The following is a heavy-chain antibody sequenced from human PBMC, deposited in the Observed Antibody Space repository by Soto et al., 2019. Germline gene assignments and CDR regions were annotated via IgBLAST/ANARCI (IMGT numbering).Heavy chain of an antibody. V-gene: IGHV4-59*01. CDR1: GGSISSYY. Sequence: SETLSLTCTVSGGSISSYYWSWIRQPPGKGLEWIGYIYYSGSTNYNPSLKSRVTISVDTSKNQFSLKLSSVTAADTAVYSCARVMDYGYAFDIWGQGTMVTVSS. J-gene: IGHJ3*02. D-gene: IGHD4-17*01. CDR3: ARVMDYGYAFDI. CDR2: IYYSGST.